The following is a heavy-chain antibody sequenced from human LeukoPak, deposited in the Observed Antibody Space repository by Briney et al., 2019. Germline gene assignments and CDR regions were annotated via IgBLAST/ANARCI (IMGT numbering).Heavy chain of an antibody. D-gene: IGHD5-18*01. Sequence: GSLRLSCAASGFTFSSYAMYWVRQAPGKGLEWVAVISYDGSNKYYADSVKGRFTISRDNSKNTLYLQMNSLRAEDTAVYYCARGSYGFGYWGQGTLVTVSS. CDR2: ISYDGSNK. J-gene: IGHJ4*02. CDR3: ARGSYGFGY. V-gene: IGHV3-30-3*01. CDR1: GFTFSSYA.